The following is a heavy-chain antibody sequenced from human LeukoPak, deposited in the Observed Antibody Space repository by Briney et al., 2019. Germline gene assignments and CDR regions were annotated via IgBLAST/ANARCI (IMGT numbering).Heavy chain of an antibody. V-gene: IGHV3-53*01. CDR1: GFTVSSNY. CDR2: IYSGGST. Sequence: PGGSLRLSCAASGFTVSSNYMSWVRQAPGKGLEWVSLIYSGGSTYYADSVKGRFTISRDNSKNTLYLQMNSLRAEDTAVYYCARDSYYDSGSYIRFVYWGQGTLVTVSS. CDR3: ARDSYYDSGSYIRFVY. J-gene: IGHJ4*02. D-gene: IGHD3-10*01.